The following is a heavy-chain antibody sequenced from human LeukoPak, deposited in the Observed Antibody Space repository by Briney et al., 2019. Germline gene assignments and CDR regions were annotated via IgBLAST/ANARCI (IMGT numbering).Heavy chain of an antibody. Sequence: GGSLRLSCAASGFTFSSYSMNWVRQAPGKGLEWVSSISSSSSYIYYADSVKGRFTISRDNAKNSLYLQMHSLSADDTAVYYCASEYSSSSYYYGMDVWGQGTTVTVTS. CDR1: GFTFSSYS. J-gene: IGHJ6*02. CDR3: ASEYSSSSYYYGMDV. V-gene: IGHV3-21*01. CDR2: ISSSSSYI. D-gene: IGHD6-13*01.